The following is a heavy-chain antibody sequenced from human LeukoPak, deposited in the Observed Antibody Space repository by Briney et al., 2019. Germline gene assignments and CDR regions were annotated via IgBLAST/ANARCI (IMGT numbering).Heavy chain of an antibody. Sequence: SETLSLTCAVYGGSFTGYYWSWIRQPPGKGLEWIGEISHRGSTNYNPSLKSRVTISVYTSKNQFSLKLSSVTAADTAVYYCARDLCEGGSCYSDYWGQGTLVTVSS. J-gene: IGHJ4*02. D-gene: IGHD2-15*01. CDR1: GGSFTGYY. V-gene: IGHV4-34*01. CDR3: ARDLCEGGSCYSDY. CDR2: ISHRGST.